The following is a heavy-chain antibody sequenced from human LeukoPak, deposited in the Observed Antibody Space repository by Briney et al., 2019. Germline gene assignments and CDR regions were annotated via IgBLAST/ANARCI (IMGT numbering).Heavy chain of an antibody. CDR2: IIPIFGTA. CDR3: ARGSSPFWVSGSEYYYYYMDV. CDR1: GGTFSSYA. J-gene: IGHJ6*03. Sequence: SVKVSCKASGGTFSSYAISWVRQAPGQGLEWMGGIIPIFGTANYAQKFQGRVTITTDESTSTAYMELSSLRSEDTAVYYCARGSSPFWVSGSEYYYYYMDVWGKGTTVTVSS. V-gene: IGHV1-69*05. D-gene: IGHD6-6*01.